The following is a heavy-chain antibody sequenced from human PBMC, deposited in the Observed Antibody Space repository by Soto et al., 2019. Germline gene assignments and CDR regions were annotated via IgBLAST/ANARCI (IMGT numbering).Heavy chain of an antibody. Sequence: GGSLRLSCAASGFTFSSYAKHWVRQAPGKGLEWVAVISYDGSNKYYADSVKGRFTISRDNSKNTLYLQMNSLRAEDTAVYYCASDRQLSYYYYYGMDVWGQGTTVTVSS. J-gene: IGHJ6*02. V-gene: IGHV3-30-3*01. CDR3: ASDRQLSYYYYYGMDV. CDR1: GFTFSSYA. D-gene: IGHD6-6*01. CDR2: ISYDGSNK.